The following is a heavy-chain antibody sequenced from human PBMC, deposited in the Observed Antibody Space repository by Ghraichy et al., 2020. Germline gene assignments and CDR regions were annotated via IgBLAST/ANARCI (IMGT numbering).Heavy chain of an antibody. D-gene: IGHD1-7*01. J-gene: IGHJ4*02. Sequence: GALRLSCAASGFTFSSYSMNWVRQAPGKGLEWVSSISSSSSYIYYADSVKGRFTISRDNAKNSLYLQMNSLRAEDTAVYYCAREGTSINWNYEYYFDYWGQGTLVTVSS. CDR1: GFTFSSYS. CDR2: ISSSSSYI. V-gene: IGHV3-21*01. CDR3: AREGTSINWNYEYYFDY.